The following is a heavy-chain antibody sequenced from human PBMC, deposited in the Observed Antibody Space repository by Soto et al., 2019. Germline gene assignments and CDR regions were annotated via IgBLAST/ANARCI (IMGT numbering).Heavy chain of an antibody. CDR2: IYYSGST. CDR1: GGSVSSGSYY. J-gene: IGHJ1*01. V-gene: IGHV4-61*01. D-gene: IGHD6-19*01. CDR3: AREYSSGFGDFRH. Sequence: SETLSLTCTVSGGSVSSGSYYWSWIRQPPGKGLEWIGYIYYSGSTNYNPSLKSRVTISVDTSKNQFSLKLSSVTAADTAVYYCAREYSSGFGDFRHWGQGTLVTVSS.